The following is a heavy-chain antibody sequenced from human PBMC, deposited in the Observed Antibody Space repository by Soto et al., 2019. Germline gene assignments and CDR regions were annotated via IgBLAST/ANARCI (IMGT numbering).Heavy chain of an antibody. CDR3: ASQYYYDSSGSQTFDY. Sequence: SETLSLTCTVSGGSISSYYWNWIRQPPGKGLEWIGDIYYGGGTNYNPSLKSRVTLSVDTSKNQFSLKLSSVTAADTAVYYCASQYYYDSSGSQTFDYWGQGTQVTVAS. V-gene: IGHV4-59*01. J-gene: IGHJ4*02. CDR2: IYYGGGT. D-gene: IGHD3-22*01. CDR1: GGSISSYY.